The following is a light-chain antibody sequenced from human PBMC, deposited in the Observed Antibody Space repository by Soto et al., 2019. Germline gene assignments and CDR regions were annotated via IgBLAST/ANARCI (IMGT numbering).Light chain of an antibody. Sequence: EIVLTQSPGTLSLSPGERAILSCRASQSVSSSYLAWYQQKPGQAPRLLIYGASGRATGITDRFSGSGSGQDFTLTISRLEPEDFAVYYCQQYGSSIFTFGPGTKVDIK. CDR3: QQYGSSIFT. V-gene: IGKV3-20*01. J-gene: IGKJ3*01. CDR2: GAS. CDR1: QSVSSSY.